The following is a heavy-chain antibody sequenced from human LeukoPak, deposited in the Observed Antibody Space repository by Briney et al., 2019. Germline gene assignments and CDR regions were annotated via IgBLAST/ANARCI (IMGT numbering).Heavy chain of an antibody. J-gene: IGHJ5*02. D-gene: IGHD3-3*01. CDR3: ARVSSPLSYYDFWSGYYENWFDP. V-gene: IGHV1-8*01. CDR1: GYTFTSYD. Sequence: GASVKVSCKASGYTFTSYDINWVRQATGQGLEWMGWMNPNSGNTDYAQKFQGRVTMTRNTSISTAYMELSSLRSEDTAVYYCARVSSPLSYYDFWSGYYENWFDPWGQGTLVTVSS. CDR2: MNPNSGNT.